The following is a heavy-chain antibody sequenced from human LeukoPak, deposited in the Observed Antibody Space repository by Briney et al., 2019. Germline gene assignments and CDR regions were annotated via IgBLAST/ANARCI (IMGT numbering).Heavy chain of an antibody. D-gene: IGHD4/OR15-4a*01. CDR3: ARAWNGCSDY. V-gene: IGHV1-18*01. J-gene: IGHJ4*02. CDR1: GSTFTSYG. CDR2: ISGYNGNT. Sequence: ASVKVSCTASGSTFTSYGMGWVRPAPGQGLEWMGWISGYNGNTNYAQKLQDRVTMTTDTSTSTAYMELRSLRSDDTAVYYCARAWNGCSDYWGQGTLVTVSS.